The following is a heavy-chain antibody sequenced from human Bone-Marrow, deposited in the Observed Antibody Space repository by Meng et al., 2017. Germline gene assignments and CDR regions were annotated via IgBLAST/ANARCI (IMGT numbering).Heavy chain of an antibody. CDR2: INHSGST. V-gene: IGHV4-34*01. D-gene: IGHD6-13*01. J-gene: IGHJ2*01. Sequence: LHHGAPGLLKPPGPPPLTSPVYVGSFSGYYWSWIRQTPGKGLEGIGEINHSGSTNNNPSLKSRVTISVDTSKNQFSLKLSSVTAADTAVYYCARGPRRAIAAAGTGYFDLWGRGTLVTVSS. CDR1: VGSFSGYY. CDR3: ARGPRRAIAAAGTGYFDL.